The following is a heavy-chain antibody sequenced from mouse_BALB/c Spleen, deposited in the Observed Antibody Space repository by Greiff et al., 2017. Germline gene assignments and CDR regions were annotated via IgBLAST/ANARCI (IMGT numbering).Heavy chain of an antibody. CDR1: GFAFSSYD. V-gene: IGHV5-12-1*01. CDR3: AGRVYYGYDAY. J-gene: IGHJ3*01. Sequence: EVQGVESGGGLVKPGGSLKLSCAASGFAFSSYDMSWVRQTPEKRLEWVAYISSGGGSTYYPDTVKGRFTISRDNAKNTLYLQMSSLKSEDTAMYYCAGRVYYGYDAYWGQGALVTVSA. CDR2: ISSGGGST. D-gene: IGHD2-2*01.